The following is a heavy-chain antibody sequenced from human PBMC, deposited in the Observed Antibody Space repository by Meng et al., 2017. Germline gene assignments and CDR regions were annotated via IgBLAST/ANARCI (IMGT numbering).Heavy chain of an antibody. D-gene: IGHD2-21*01. Sequence: GESPKIPRSGSGFTFSNDAMTWVRQTPGKGLEWVSTIAGSGSNTYYADPVKGRFTISRDKSNNTLFLQMTSLRAEDTAVYYCAKKEAADWTFYFDYWGQGTLVTVSS. CDR2: IAGSGSNT. CDR3: AKKEAADWTFYFDY. CDR1: GFTFSNDA. V-gene: IGHV3-23*01. J-gene: IGHJ4*02.